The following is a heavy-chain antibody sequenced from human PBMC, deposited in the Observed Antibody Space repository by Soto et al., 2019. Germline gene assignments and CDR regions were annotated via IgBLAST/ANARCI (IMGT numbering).Heavy chain of an antibody. D-gene: IGHD1-1*01. Sequence: KGLEWVSAISGSGGSTYYADSVKGRFTISRDNSKNTLYLQMNSLRAEDTAVYYCLFFFQAEYGIRGTVPVSAFLLNRSSDL. V-gene: IGHV3-23*01. CDR2: ISGSGGST. J-gene: IGHJ2*01. CDR3: LFFFQAEYGIRGTVPVSAFLLNRSSDL.